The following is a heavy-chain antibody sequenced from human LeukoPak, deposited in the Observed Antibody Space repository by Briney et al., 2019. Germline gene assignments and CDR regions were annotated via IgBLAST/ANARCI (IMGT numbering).Heavy chain of an antibody. CDR1: GYSLTKYR. J-gene: IGHJ4*02. D-gene: IGHD2-15*01. CDR2: IDPSDSYT. Sequence: GESLKISCKGSGYSLTKYRITWVRQMPGKGLEWMGRIDPSDSYTNYSPSFQGHVTLSADKSFRTAYLQWSSLKVSDTAMYFCARLGSSCYHGHYQDYWGQGTLVTVSS. V-gene: IGHV5-10-1*01. CDR3: ARLGSSCYHGHYQDY.